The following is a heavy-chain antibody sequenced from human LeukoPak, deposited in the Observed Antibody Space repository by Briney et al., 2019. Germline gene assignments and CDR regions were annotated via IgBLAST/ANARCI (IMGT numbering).Heavy chain of an antibody. D-gene: IGHD3-10*01. J-gene: IGHJ4*02. CDR1: GGSISSYY. Sequence: SETLSLTCTVSGGSISSYYWSWIREPPGKGLEWIGYIYYSGSTNYNPSLKSRVTISVDTSKNQFSLKLSSVTAADTAVYYCARARGGGSAFDYWGQGTLVTVSS. V-gene: IGHV4-59*01. CDR3: ARARGGGSAFDY. CDR2: IYYSGST.